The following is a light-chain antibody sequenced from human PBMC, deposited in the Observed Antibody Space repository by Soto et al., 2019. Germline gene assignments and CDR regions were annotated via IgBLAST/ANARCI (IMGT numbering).Light chain of an antibody. V-gene: IGLV2-14*01. CDR2: EVS. CDR3: SSYTSTNTLAV. CDR1: SSDVGGYNY. J-gene: IGLJ1*01. Sequence: QSVLTQPASVSGSPGQSITISCTGTSSDVGGYNYVSWYQQHAGFAPNLIIYEVSNRPSGVSNRFSGSKSGDTASLTISGLQAEDEADYYCSSYTSTNTLAVLGTGTKVTVL.